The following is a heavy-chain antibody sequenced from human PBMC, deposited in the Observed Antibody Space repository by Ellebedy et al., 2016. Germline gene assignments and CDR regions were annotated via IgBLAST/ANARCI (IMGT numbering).Heavy chain of an antibody. D-gene: IGHD4-17*01. V-gene: IGHV3-66*01. J-gene: IGHJ4*02. CDR2: IYSGGDT. CDR1: GLNLNTFF. Sequence: GESLKISXTASGLNLNTFFMTWVRQAPGKGLEWVSLIYSGGDTSYADSVKGRFTISRDSSKNSVYLRMNNLRVEDTAVYYCRQGHYADLWGQGTLVTVSS. CDR3: RQGHYADL.